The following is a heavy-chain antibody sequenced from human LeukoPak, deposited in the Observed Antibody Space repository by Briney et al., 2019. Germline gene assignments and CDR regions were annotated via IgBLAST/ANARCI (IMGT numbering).Heavy chain of an antibody. V-gene: IGHV3-23*01. CDR3: AEGKADLDY. CDR2: ISNSGGST. Sequence: GASLRLSCAASGFTFSSYAMSWVRQAPGKGLEWVSAISNSGGSTYYADSVKGRFTISRDNSKNTLYLQMNSLRAEDTAVYYCAEGKADLDYWGLGTLVTVSS. D-gene: IGHD6-19*01. J-gene: IGHJ4*02. CDR1: GFTFSSYA.